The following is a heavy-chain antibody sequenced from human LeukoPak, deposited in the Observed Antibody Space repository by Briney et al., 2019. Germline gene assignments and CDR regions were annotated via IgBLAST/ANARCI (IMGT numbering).Heavy chain of an antibody. CDR3: ARDAKRDSSSWYD. CDR2: INAGNNNR. V-gene: IGHV1-3*01. J-gene: IGHJ4*02. Sequence: ASVKVSCKASGYTFNSYVIHWVRQAPGQRLEWMGWINAGNNNRKYSQKFQGRVTITRDTSASTVYMELSSLSSEDTAVYYCARDAKRDSSSWYDWGQGTLVTVSS. D-gene: IGHD6-13*01. CDR1: GYTFNSYV.